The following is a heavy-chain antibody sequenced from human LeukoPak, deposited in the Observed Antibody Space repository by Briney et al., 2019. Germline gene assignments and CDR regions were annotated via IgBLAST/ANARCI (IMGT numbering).Heavy chain of an antibody. CDR1: GGSVSSGEYY. V-gene: IGHV4-31*03. CDR2: NHYSGSA. CDR3: ARAESQATASFDC. Sequence: SETLSLTCTVSGGSVSSGEYYWTWIRQHPGKGLEWIGYNHYSGSAYYNPSLKSRVTISIDTSRNQFSLEVNSVTAADTAVYYCARAESQATASFDCWGQGTLATVSS. J-gene: IGHJ4*02.